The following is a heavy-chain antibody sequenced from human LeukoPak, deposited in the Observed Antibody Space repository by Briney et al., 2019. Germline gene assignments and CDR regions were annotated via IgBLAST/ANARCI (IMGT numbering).Heavy chain of an antibody. Sequence: GASLQISCKGSGYSFSNDWIGWVRQLPGKGLEWMGIIYPGDSDTRYSPSFQGQVTISADKSLSTAYLQWGSLKASDTAMYYCAREGGSSSPMDYWGQGTLVTVSS. CDR1: GYSFSNDW. CDR3: AREGGSSSPMDY. J-gene: IGHJ4*02. V-gene: IGHV5-51*01. CDR2: IYPGDSDT. D-gene: IGHD6-6*01.